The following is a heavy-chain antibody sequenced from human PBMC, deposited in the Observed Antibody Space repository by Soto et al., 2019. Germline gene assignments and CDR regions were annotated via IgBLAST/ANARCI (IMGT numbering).Heavy chain of an antibody. V-gene: IGHV3-21*06. CDR3: ARESEDPTSNFGY. J-gene: IGHJ4*02. Sequence: PEGALRGSXAASGVTLIRKRKNWVRQAPGKGLEWVSSISSTTNYIYYGDSMKGRFTISRDNAKNSRYLEMNSLRAEDTAVYYCARESEDPTSNFGYWGQGTLVTVSS. CDR2: ISSTTNYI. CDR1: GVTLIRKR.